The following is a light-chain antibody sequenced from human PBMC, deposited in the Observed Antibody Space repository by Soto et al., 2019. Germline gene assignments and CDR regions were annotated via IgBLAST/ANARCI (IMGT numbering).Light chain of an antibody. CDR1: RSDVGGYNL. J-gene: IGLJ3*02. Sequence: QSALTQPASVSGSPGQSITISFTGTRSDVGGYNLVSWYQQHPGKAPTLMIYDDIKRPSGVSPRFSGSKSGNTASLTISGLQDEEEADYFCCSYAGSISWVFGGGTKLTVL. CDR2: DDI. CDR3: CSYAGSISWV. V-gene: IGLV2-23*01.